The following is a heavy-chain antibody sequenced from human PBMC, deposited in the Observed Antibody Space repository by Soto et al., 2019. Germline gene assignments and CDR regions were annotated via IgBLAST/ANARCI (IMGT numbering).Heavy chain of an antibody. J-gene: IGHJ6*03. Sequence: GGSLRLSCAASGFTFSSYGMHWVRQAPGKGLEWVAVIWYDGSNKYYADSVKGRFTISRDNSKNTLYLQMNSLRAEDTAVYYCARGGHYGDSNYYYMDVWGKGTTVTVSS. D-gene: IGHD4-17*01. CDR1: GFTFSSYG. V-gene: IGHV3-33*01. CDR3: ARGGHYGDSNYYYMDV. CDR2: IWYDGSNK.